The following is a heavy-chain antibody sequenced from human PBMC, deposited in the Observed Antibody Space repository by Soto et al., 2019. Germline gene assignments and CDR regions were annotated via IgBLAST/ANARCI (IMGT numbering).Heavy chain of an antibody. CDR1: GGTFSSYA. V-gene: IGHV1-69*06. CDR3: ARVRSDFWSGYYIYNWFDP. J-gene: IGHJ5*02. D-gene: IGHD3-3*01. Sequence: SVKVSCKASGGTFSSYAISWVRQAPGQGLEWMGGIIPIFGTANYAQKFQGRVTITADKSTSTAYMELSSLRSEDTAVYYCARVRSDFWSGYYIYNWFDPWGQGXLVTVYS. CDR2: IIPIFGTA.